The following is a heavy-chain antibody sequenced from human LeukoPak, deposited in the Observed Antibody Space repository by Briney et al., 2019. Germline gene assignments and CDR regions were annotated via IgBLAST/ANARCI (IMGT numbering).Heavy chain of an antibody. J-gene: IGHJ4*02. CDR3: ARKNWGYYFNY. CDR2: IYYSGST. Sequence: PSETLFLTCTVSGGSISSGDYYWSWIRQPPGKGLEWIGYIYYSGSTYYNPSLKSRLTISVDTSKNQFSLKLSSVTAADTAVYYCARKNWGYYFNYWGQGALVTVYS. CDR1: GGSISSGDYY. D-gene: IGHD7-27*01. V-gene: IGHV4-30-4*01.